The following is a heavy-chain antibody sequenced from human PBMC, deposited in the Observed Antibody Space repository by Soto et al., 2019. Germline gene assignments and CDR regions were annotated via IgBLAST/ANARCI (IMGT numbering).Heavy chain of an antibody. CDR1: GGSFSGYY. V-gene: IGHV4-34*01. J-gene: IGHJ4*02. D-gene: IGHD3-10*01. Sequence: SQTLSLTCAVYGGSFSGYYWSWIRQPPGKGLEWIGEINHSGSTNYNPSLKSRVTISVDTSKNQFSLKLSSVTAADTAVYYCARTGRPQYYKKPFDYWGQGTLVTVSS. CDR2: INHSGST. CDR3: ARTGRPQYYKKPFDY.